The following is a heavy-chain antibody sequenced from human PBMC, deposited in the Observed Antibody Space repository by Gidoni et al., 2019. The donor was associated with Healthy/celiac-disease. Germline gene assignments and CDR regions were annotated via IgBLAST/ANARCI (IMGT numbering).Heavy chain of an antibody. Sequence: QVQLQESGPGLVKPSGTLSRTCAFPAGSISSRNWWSWVRQPPGKGLEWIGEIYHSGSTNYNPSLKSRVTMSVDKSKNQFSLKLGSVTAADTAVYYCARRTNSAVIDYWGQGTLVTVSS. V-gene: IGHV4-4*02. CDR1: AGSISSRNW. D-gene: IGHD1-7*01. J-gene: IGHJ4*02. CDR2: IYHSGST. CDR3: ARRTNSAVIDY.